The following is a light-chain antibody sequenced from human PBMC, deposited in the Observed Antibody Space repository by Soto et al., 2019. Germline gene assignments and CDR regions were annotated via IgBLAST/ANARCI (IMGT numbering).Light chain of an antibody. CDR2: DAS. J-gene: IGKJ1*01. Sequence: EIVLTQSPATLSLSPGERATLSCRASQSVSSYLAWYQQKPGQAPRLLIYDASNRATVIPARFSGSGSGTDFTLNISSLEPEDFAVYYCQQRSNWPPTFGQGTKVES. CDR1: QSVSSY. CDR3: QQRSNWPPT. V-gene: IGKV3-11*01.